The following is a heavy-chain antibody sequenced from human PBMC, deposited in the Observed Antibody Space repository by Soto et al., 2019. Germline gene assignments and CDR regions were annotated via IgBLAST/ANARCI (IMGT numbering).Heavy chain of an antibody. CDR3: VRSGNSHSFDYYYNMDV. J-gene: IGHJ6*02. D-gene: IGHD3-10*01. Sequence: GGALRLSCASSAFTFMSYGMHWVRQAPGKVLEWVAVISDDGSNKYYADSVKGRFTISRDNSKNTLYLQMNSLRGEDTAVYYCVRSGNSHSFDYYYNMDVWGQGTTVTVSS. CDR2: ISDDGSNK. CDR1: AFTFMSYG. V-gene: IGHV3-30*03.